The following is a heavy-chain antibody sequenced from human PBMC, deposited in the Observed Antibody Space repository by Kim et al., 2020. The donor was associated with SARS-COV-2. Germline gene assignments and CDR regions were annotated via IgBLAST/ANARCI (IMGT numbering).Heavy chain of an antibody. V-gene: IGHV3-15*01. D-gene: IGHD1-26*01. CDR3: TREVGVTSMSYSGMDV. J-gene: IGHJ6*02. Sequence: APVNGRFTLSRDDSKNTLYLQMNSLKTEDTAVYYCTREVGVTSMSYSGMDVWGQGTTVTVSS.